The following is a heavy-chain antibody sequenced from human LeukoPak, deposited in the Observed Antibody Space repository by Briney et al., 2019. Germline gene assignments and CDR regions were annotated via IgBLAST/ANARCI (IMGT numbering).Heavy chain of an antibody. CDR3: AASPYSYGAKYYFDY. V-gene: IGHV3-23*01. CDR1: GFTFSSNA. D-gene: IGHD5-18*01. J-gene: IGHJ4*02. CDR2: LSGGGDST. Sequence: GGSLRLSCKASGFTFSSNAMSWVRQAPGKGLEWVSALSGGGDSTYYADSVKGRFTISRGNSKNTLYLQMNSLRAEDTAVYYCAASPYSYGAKYYFDYWGQGTLVTVSS.